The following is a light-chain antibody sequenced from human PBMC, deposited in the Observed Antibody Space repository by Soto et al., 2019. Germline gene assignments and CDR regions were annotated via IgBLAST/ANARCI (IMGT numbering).Light chain of an antibody. CDR1: STDIGGFDS. CDR3: SSYTTSSTLV. V-gene: IGLV2-14*01. J-gene: IGLJ2*01. Sequence: QSVLTQPASVSASPGQSITISCTGTSTDIGGFDSVSWYQQHPGKAPKLMIYDVTDRPSGVSNRFSGSKSGDTASLIISGLQAEDEADYYCSSYTTSSTLVFGGGTKLTVL. CDR2: DVT.